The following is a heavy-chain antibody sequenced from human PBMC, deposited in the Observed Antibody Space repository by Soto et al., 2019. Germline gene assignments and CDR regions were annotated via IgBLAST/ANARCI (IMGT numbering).Heavy chain of an antibody. D-gene: IGHD2-15*01. CDR2: MNPNSGNT. CDR3: ARKKVDATDY. Sequence: QVQLVQSGAEVKKPGASVKVSCKASGYTFTSYDINWVRQATGQGLEWMGWMNPNSGNTGNAQKFQGRATMTRNTSISTAYMELSSLTFPETAVYYCARKKVDATDYWGQGSLVTVSS. J-gene: IGHJ4*01. CDR1: GYTFTSYD. V-gene: IGHV1-8*01.